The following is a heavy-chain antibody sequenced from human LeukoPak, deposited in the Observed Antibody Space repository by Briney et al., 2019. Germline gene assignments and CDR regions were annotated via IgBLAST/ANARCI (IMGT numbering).Heavy chain of an antibody. Sequence: SETLSLTFAVYGGSFSGYYWTWIRQPPGKGLEWIGEINHSGSTNYNPSLKSRVTISVDKSKNQFSLKLSSVTAADAAVYYCASRIIMTVGNSAFDIWGQGTMVTVSS. D-gene: IGHD3-22*01. J-gene: IGHJ3*02. CDR1: GGSFSGYY. CDR3: ASRIIMTVGNSAFDI. V-gene: IGHV4-34*01. CDR2: INHSGST.